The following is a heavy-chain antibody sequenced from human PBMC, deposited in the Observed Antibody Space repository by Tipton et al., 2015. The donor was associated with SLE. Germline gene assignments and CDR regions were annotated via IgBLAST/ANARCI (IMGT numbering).Heavy chain of an antibody. Sequence: TLSLTCTVSGGSVNTYYWSWIRQPPGKGLEWIGYIYNSGGTIYNPSLKSRVSLSSDTSKNQFSLRVRSVTAADTAVYYCARGGGSYYDYWGQGMLVTVSS. D-gene: IGHD1-26*01. CDR1: GGSVNTYY. CDR2: IYNSGGT. CDR3: ARGGGSYYDY. V-gene: IGHV4-59*08. J-gene: IGHJ4*02.